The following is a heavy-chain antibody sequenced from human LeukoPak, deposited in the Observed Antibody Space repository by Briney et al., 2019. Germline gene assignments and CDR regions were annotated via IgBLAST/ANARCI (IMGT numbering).Heavy chain of an antibody. Sequence: GGSLRLSCAVSGFTFNGFWMSWSRQAPGKGLEWVASINSDGSEGYYADVVKGRFTISRDNAKNSLYLQINSLRAEDTAVYYCARSSYSSSSSVWGQGTMVTVSS. CDR3: ARSSYSSSSSV. CDR1: GFTFNGFW. D-gene: IGHD6-6*01. J-gene: IGHJ3*01. CDR2: INSDGSEG. V-gene: IGHV3-7*03.